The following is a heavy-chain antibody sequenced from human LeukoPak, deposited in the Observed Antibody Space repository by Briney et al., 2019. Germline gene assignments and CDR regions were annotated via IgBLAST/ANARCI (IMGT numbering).Heavy chain of an antibody. V-gene: IGHV4-59*01. Sequence: SETLSLTCTVSGGSISSYYWSWIRQPPGKGLEWIGYIYYSGSTNYNPSLKSRVTISVDTSKNQFSLKLSSVTAADTAVYYCARDLWILTGYYGAFDIWGQGTMVTVSP. D-gene: IGHD3-9*01. CDR3: ARDLWILTGYYGAFDI. CDR2: IYYSGST. CDR1: GGSISSYY. J-gene: IGHJ3*02.